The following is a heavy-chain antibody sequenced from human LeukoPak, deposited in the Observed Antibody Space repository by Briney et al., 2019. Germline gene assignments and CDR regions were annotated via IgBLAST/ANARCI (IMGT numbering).Heavy chain of an antibody. Sequence: ASVKVSCKASGYTFTSYGISWVRQAPGQGLEWMGWISAYNGNTNYAQKLQGRVTMTTDTSTSTAYMELRSLRSDDTAVYYCARPTEVIAAAGIYAYDYWGQGTLVTVSS. D-gene: IGHD6-13*01. CDR2: ISAYNGNT. V-gene: IGHV1-18*01. CDR1: GYTFTSYG. J-gene: IGHJ4*02. CDR3: ARPTEVIAAAGIYAYDY.